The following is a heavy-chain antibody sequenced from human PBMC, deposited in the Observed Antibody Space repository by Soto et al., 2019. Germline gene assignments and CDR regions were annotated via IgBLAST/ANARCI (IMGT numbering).Heavy chain of an antibody. J-gene: IGHJ4*02. D-gene: IGHD1-26*01. CDR3: ARQMGATSSSCFDY. CDR2: ISGSGSIT. Sequence: PGRSLRLSCAASGFTFSSYAMSWVRQAPGKGLEWVSAISGSGSITYYADSVKGRFTISRDNFKNTLYLQMNSLRAEDTAVYYCARQMGATSSSCFDYWGQGTLVTVSS. CDR1: GFTFSSYA. V-gene: IGHV3-23*01.